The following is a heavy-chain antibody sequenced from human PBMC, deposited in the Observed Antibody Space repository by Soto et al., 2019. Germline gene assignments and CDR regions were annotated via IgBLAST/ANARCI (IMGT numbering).Heavy chain of an antibody. V-gene: IGHV1-46*01. J-gene: IGHJ4*02. CDR3: ARDLAAAAY. CDR2: INPLPTSGST. Sequence: ASVKVSCKASGYIFTNYYIHWVRQAPGQGLEWMAIINPLPTSGSTNYAQKSQGRVTVTRDTSTSTVYMELSSLRSEDTAIYYCARDLAAAAYWGQGTLVTVSS. CDR1: GYIFTNYY. D-gene: IGHD6-13*01.